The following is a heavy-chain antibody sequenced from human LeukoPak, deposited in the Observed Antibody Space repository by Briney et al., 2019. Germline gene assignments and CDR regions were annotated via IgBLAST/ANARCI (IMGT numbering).Heavy chain of an antibody. CDR2: IGGRGGST. V-gene: IGHV3-23*01. J-gene: IGHJ4*02. D-gene: IGHD5-24*01. Sequence: SGGSLSLSCAASGLTLRSYAMSWVRQAPGKGVEWFSAIGGRGGSTYYADCVKGRFTISRDNSKNTLYLQMNSLRAEDTAVYYCANWRDGYNQRDYWGQGTLVTVSS. CDR3: ANWRDGYNQRDY. CDR1: GLTLRSYA.